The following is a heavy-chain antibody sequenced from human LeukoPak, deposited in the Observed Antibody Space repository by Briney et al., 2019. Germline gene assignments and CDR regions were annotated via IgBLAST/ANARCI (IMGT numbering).Heavy chain of an antibody. V-gene: IGHV4-38-2*01. D-gene: IGHD1-26*01. CDR3: ARHAVGAIVDYYYYYMDV. Sequence: SETLSLTCAVSGYSISSGYYWGWIRQPPGKGLEWIGSIYHSGSTYYNPSLKSRVTISVDTSKNQFSLKRSSVTAADTAVYYCARHAVGAIVDYYYYYMDVWGKGTTVTVSS. CDR2: IYHSGST. CDR1: GYSISSGYY. J-gene: IGHJ6*03.